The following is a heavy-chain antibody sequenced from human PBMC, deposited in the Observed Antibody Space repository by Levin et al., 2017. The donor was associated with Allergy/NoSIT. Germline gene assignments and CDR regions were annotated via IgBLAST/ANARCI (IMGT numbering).Heavy chain of an antibody. V-gene: IGHV4-34*01. CDR3: ARGTKYYDIWTGLPFDY. CDR1: GGSFSGYY. Sequence: PGGSLRLSCAVYGGSFSGYYWSWIRQPPGKGLEWIGEINHSGSTNYNPSLKSRVTISVDTSKNQFSLKLSSVTAADTAVYYCARGTKYYDIWTGLPFDYWGQGTLVTVSS. J-gene: IGHJ4*02. CDR2: INHSGST. D-gene: IGHD3-9*01.